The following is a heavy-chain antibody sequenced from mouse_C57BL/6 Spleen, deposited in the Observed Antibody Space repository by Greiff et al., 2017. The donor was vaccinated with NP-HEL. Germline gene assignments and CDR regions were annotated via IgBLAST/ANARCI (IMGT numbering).Heavy chain of an antibody. CDR2: INPNNGGT. CDR1: GYTFTDYY. Sequence: EVQLQQSGPELVKPGASVKISCKASGYTFTDYYMNWVKQSHGKSLEWIGDINPNNGGTSYNQKFKGKATLTVDKSSSTAYMELRSLTSEDSAVYYCAREGFTTVVPYAMDYWGQGTSVTVSS. V-gene: IGHV1-26*01. CDR3: AREGFTTVVPYAMDY. D-gene: IGHD1-1*01. J-gene: IGHJ4*01.